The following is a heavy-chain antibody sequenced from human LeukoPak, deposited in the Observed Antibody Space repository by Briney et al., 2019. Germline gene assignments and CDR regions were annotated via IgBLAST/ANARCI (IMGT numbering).Heavy chain of an antibody. Sequence: SETLSLTCSVSGGSISSSNYYWGWIRQPPGKGLEWIGSIDYSGSTYYNPSLKSRVTISVDTSKNHFSLKLSSVTAADTAVYYCGRTRDDTNEGYPDYWGQGTLVTVSS. D-gene: IGHD3-9*01. CDR3: GRTRDDTNEGYPDY. CDR1: GGSISSSNYY. V-gene: IGHV4-39*02. J-gene: IGHJ4*02. CDR2: IDYSGST.